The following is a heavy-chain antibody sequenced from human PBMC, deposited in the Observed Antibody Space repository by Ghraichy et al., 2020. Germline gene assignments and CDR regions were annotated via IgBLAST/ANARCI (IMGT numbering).Heavy chain of an antibody. J-gene: IGHJ5*02. CDR3: ARIANLFDP. CDR2: IHQSGST. V-gene: IGHV4-30-2*01. Sequence: SETLSLTCAVSGGSISSGDYSWSWIRQPPGKGLEWIGSIHQSGSTYFNPSLESRVTISIDKPKNQLSLKLSSVTAADTAVYYCARIANLFDPWGQGPLVT. CDR1: GGSISSGDYS.